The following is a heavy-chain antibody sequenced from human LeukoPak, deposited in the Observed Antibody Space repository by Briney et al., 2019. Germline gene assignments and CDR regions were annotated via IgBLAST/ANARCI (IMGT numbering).Heavy chain of an antibody. CDR2: IYDSGKT. Sequence: SETLSLTCTVSGASISSSTYYWGWIRQPPGKGLEWIGSIYDSGKTYYNPSLESRVTISADTSKNQFSLKLYSVTGADTAIYYCSIDSSGWRHYYGMDVWGQGTTVTVSS. D-gene: IGHD6-19*01. V-gene: IGHV4-39*02. J-gene: IGHJ6*02. CDR1: GASISSSTYY. CDR3: SIDSSGWRHYYGMDV.